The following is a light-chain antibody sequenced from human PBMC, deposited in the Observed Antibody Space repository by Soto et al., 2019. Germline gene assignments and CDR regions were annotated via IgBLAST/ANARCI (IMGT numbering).Light chain of an antibody. J-gene: IGKJ2*01. CDR2: DAS. CDR3: QQLSRGYT. Sequence: EIVLTQSPATLSFSPGERATLSCRASQSVDKYLVWYQQKPGQAPRLLIYDASSRATGIPARFSGSGSGTDFSLTITSLEPEDFAVYYCQQLSRGYTFGQGTKVDIK. CDR1: QSVDKY. V-gene: IGKV3-11*01.